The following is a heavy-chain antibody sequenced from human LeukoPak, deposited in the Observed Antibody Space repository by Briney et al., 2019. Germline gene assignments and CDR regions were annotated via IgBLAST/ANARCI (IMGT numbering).Heavy chain of an antibody. Sequence: PSETLSLTCSVSGGSISSSTNYWGWIRQPPGKGLEWIGSIYYSGNTYYNSSLKSRATISVDTSKNQFSLRLSSVTAADTAVYFCARLSSGSGSYYNFHFDYWGQGTLVTVSS. J-gene: IGHJ4*02. CDR1: GGSISSSTNY. CDR3: ARLSSGSGSYYNFHFDY. V-gene: IGHV4-39*01. D-gene: IGHD3-10*01. CDR2: IYYSGNT.